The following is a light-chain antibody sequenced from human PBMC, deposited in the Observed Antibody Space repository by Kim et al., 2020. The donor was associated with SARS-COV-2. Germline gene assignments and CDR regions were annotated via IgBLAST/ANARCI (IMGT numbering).Light chain of an antibody. CDR2: DAS. CDR1: QEVSSY. J-gene: IGKJ2*01. CDR3: QQRSNGMYT. Sequence: SDSEGERVTLSGRASQEVSSYLAWYKQKPGQAPRLLIYDASNWATGIPARFSGSGSGTDFTLTISSLEPEDFAIYYCQQRSNGMYTSGQGTKLEI. V-gene: IGKV3-11*01.